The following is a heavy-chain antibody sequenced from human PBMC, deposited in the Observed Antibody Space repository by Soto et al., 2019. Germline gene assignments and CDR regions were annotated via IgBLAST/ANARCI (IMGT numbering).Heavy chain of an antibody. CDR1: GYTFTSYY. J-gene: IGHJ5*02. D-gene: IGHD2-15*01. Sequence: APVKVSCKASGYTFTSYYMHWVRQAPGQGLEWMGIINPSGGSTSYAQKFQGRVTMTRDTSTSTVYMELSSLRSEDTAVYYCARVXPPLVVVAATKENWFDPWGQGTLVTVSS. CDR3: ARVXPPLVVVAATKENWFDP. V-gene: IGHV1-46*01. CDR2: INPSGGST.